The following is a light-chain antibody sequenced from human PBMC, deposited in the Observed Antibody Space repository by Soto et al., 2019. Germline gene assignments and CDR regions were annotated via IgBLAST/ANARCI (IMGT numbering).Light chain of an antibody. CDR3: TSTTNRNQVI. Sequence: QSALTQPPSASGSPGQSVTISCTGTSSEVGGYNYVSWYQQHPGKAPKLMIYEVTKRPSGVPDRFSGSKSGNTASLTVSGLQAEDEADYYCTSTTNRNQVIFGGGTKLTVL. CDR1: SSEVGGYNY. V-gene: IGLV2-8*01. CDR2: EVT. J-gene: IGLJ2*01.